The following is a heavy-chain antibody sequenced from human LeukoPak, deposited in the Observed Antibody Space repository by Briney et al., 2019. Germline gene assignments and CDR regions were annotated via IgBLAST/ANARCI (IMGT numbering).Heavy chain of an antibody. D-gene: IGHD4/OR15-4a*01. CDR1: GFTFSSYA. J-gene: IGHJ3*02. CDR2: ISGSGGST. V-gene: IGHV3-23*01. CDR3: AKQVTLVDAFDI. Sequence: GGSLRLSCAAPGFTFSSYAMSWVRQAPGKGLEWVSAISGSGGSTYYADSVKGRFTISRDNSKNTLYLQMNSLRAEDTAVYYCAKQVTLVDAFDIWGQGTMVTVSS.